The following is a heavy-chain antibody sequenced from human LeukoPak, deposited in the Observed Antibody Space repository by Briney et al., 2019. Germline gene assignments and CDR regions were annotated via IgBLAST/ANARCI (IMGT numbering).Heavy chain of an antibody. CDR2: IYYSGST. CDR1: GGSISSYY. D-gene: IGHD3-10*02. Sequence: PSETLSLTCTVSGGSISSYYWSWIRQPPGKGLEWIGYIYYSGSTNYNPSLKSRVTISVDTSKNQFSLKLSSVTAADTAVYYCARQLFGESDYWGQGTLVTVSS. CDR3: ARQLFGESDY. V-gene: IGHV4-59*01. J-gene: IGHJ4*02.